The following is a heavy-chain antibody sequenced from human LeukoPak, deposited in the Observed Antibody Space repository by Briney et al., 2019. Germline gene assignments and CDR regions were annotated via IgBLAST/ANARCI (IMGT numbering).Heavy chain of an antibody. CDR2: INQDGSEK. D-gene: IGHD5/OR15-5a*01. CDR1: GFTFSSFW. J-gene: IGHJ4*02. V-gene: IGHV3-7*01. Sequence: PGGSLRLSCAASGFTFSSFWMSWVRQAPGKGLEWVANINQDGSEKYCVDSVKGRSTISRDNAKNSLHLQMNSLRAEDTAVYYCAGRPSSTIPWGQGTLVTVSS. CDR3: AGRPSSTIP.